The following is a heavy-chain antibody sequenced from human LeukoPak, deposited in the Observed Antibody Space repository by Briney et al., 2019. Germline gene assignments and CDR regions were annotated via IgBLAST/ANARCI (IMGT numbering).Heavy chain of an antibody. CDR1: GGSISTYY. J-gene: IGHJ6*03. CDR2: IYYTGST. Sequence: SETLSLTCTVSGGSISTYYWSWIRQPPGKGLEWIGYIYYTGSTNYNPSLKSRVTISVDTSKNQFSLKLSSVTAADTAVYYCARETRIYSSGRYGFYYMDVWGKGTTVTVSS. CDR3: ARETRIYSSGRYGFYYMDV. V-gene: IGHV4-59*12. D-gene: IGHD6-19*01.